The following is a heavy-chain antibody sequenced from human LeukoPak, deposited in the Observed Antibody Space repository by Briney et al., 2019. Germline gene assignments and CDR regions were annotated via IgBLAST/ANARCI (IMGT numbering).Heavy chain of an antibody. D-gene: IGHD3-3*01. J-gene: IGHJ6*04. CDR3: ALSGAIFGVVITPFVDV. CDR1: GGTFSSYA. V-gene: IGHV1-69*13. Sequence: SVKVSCKASGGTFSSYAISWVRQAPGQGLEWMGGIIPIFGTANYAQKFQGRVTITADESTSTAYMELSSLRSEDTAVYYCALSGAIFGVVITPFVDVWGKGTRVTVSS. CDR2: IIPIFGTA.